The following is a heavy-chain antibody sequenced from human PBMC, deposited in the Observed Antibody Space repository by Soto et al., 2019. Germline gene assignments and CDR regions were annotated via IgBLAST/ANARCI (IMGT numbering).Heavy chain of an antibody. J-gene: IGHJ6*02. CDR2: ISGSGGST. V-gene: IGHV3-23*01. CDR3: AKRLHGWLPYYGMDV. D-gene: IGHD3-22*01. Sequence: PGGSMRLSCAASGFTFSSYAMSWVRQAPGKGLEWVSAISGSGGSTYYADSVKGRFTISRDNSKNTLYLQMNSLRAEDTAVYYCAKRLHGWLPYYGMDVWGQGTTVTVSS. CDR1: GFTFSSYA.